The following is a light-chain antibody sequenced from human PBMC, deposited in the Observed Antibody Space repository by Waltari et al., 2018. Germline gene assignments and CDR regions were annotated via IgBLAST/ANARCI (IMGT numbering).Light chain of an antibody. CDR3: QQYNNWPPLYT. Sequence: EIVMTQSPATLSMSPGERATLSCRAGQSISTNLAWYQQRPGQAPRLLIYDTSTRATGIPVKFSGSGSGTEFTLTISDLQPEDFAVYYCQQYNNWPPLYTFGQGTKLDIK. V-gene: IGKV3-15*01. CDR2: DTS. CDR1: QSISTN. J-gene: IGKJ2*01.